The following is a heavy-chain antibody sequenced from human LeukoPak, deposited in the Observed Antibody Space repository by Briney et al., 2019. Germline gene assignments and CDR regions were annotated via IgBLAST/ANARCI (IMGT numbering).Heavy chain of an antibody. CDR3: ASGGGYCSSTSCYVSPLYYYYYGMDV. CDR2: ITPIFGTA. D-gene: IGHD2-2*01. J-gene: IGHJ6*02. Sequence: VASVKVSCKASGGTFSSYAISWVRQAPGQGLEWMGGITPIFGTANYAQKFQGRVTITADESTSTAYMELSSLRSEDTAVYYCASGGGYCSSTSCYVSPLYYYYYGMDVWGQGTTVTVSS. CDR1: GGTFSSYA. V-gene: IGHV1-69*13.